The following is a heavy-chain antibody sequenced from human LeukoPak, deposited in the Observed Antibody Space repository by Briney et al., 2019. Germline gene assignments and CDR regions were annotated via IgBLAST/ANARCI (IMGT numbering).Heavy chain of an antibody. CDR1: GLIFTNTW. CDR3: TTWVGAHFDF. J-gene: IGHJ4*02. CDR2: IDGPTYRT. Sequence: GGSLRLSCAASGLIFTNTWMSWVRQAPGKGLEWVSTIDGPTYRTHYADSVMGRFTISRDNSKNTLYLQMNSLRVEDTAVYFCTTWVGAHFDFWGQGTLVTVSS. V-gene: IGHV3-23*01. D-gene: IGHD1-26*01.